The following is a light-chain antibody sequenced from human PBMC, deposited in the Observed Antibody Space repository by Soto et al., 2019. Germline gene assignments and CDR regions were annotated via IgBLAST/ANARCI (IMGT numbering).Light chain of an antibody. CDR2: GAS. CDR3: QQYGSSPDT. J-gene: IGKJ2*01. CDR1: QSVSSSY. Sequence: IVLTQSPGTVSLSPGERATLSCRASQSVSSSYLAWYQQKPGQAPRLLIYGASSRATGIPDRFSGSGSGTDFTLTISRLEPEDFAVYYCQQYGSSPDTFGQGTKLEIK. V-gene: IGKV3-20*01.